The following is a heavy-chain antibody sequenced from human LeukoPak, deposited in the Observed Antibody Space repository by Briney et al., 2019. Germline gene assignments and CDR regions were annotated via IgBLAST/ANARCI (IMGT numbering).Heavy chain of an antibody. Sequence: SETLSLTCTVSGGSISSYYWSWVRQPPGKGLDWIGYIHYGGSTNYNPSLKSRVTISVDTSKNQFSLKLSSVTAADTAVYYCARGRGYSYGYHYYYYYGMDVWGQGTTVTVSS. D-gene: IGHD5-18*01. J-gene: IGHJ6*02. V-gene: IGHV4-59*12. CDR2: IHYGGST. CDR3: ARGRGYSYGYHYYYYYGMDV. CDR1: GGSISSYY.